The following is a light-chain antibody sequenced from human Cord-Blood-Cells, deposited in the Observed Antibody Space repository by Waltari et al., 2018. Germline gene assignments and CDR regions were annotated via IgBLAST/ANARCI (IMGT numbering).Light chain of an antibody. CDR2: GAS. CDR3: QQYGSSPRT. J-gene: IGKJ1*01. Sequence: DIVLTQSPRTLSLPPGERATLSCRASQSVSSSYLAWYQQKPGQAPRLLIYGASSRATGIPDRFSGSGSGTDFTLTISRLEPEDFAVYYCQQYGSSPRTFGQGTKVEIK. CDR1: QSVSSSY. V-gene: IGKV3-20*01.